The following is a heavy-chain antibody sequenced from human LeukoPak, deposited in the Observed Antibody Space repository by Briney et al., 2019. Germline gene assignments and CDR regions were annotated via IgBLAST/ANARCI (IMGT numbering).Heavy chain of an antibody. Sequence: PGGSLRLSCAASGFNFSDYYISWIRQAPVKGQEWVSYIISNGSTIYYADSVKGRFTISRDNVKNSLYLQMNSLRAEDTAVYYCARAGGCSGGSRPYDTYYYYYGMDVWGQGTTVTVSS. CDR2: IISNGSTI. D-gene: IGHD2-15*01. V-gene: IGHV3-11*01. CDR3: ARAGGCSGGSRPYDTYYYYYGMDV. J-gene: IGHJ6*02. CDR1: GFNFSDYY.